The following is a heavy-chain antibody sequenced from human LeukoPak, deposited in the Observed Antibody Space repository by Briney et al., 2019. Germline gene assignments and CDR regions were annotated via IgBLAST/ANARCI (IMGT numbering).Heavy chain of an antibody. CDR1: GGSISSGGYY. CDR3: ARALAYDYVWGSYRHIAFDY. Sequence: PSETLSLTCTVSGGSISSGGYYWSWIRQHPGKGLEWIGYIYYSGSTYYNPSLKSRVTISVDTSKNQFSLKLSSVTAADTAVYYRARALAYDYVWGSYRHIAFDYWGQGTLVTVSS. CDR2: IYYSGST. V-gene: IGHV4-31*03. J-gene: IGHJ4*02. D-gene: IGHD3-16*02.